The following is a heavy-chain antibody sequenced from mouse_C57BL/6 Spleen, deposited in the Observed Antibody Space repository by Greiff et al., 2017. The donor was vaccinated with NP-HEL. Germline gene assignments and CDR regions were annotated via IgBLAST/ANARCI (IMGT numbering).Heavy chain of an antibody. V-gene: IGHV1-50*01. CDR2: IDPSDSYP. J-gene: IGHJ2*01. CDR1: GYTFTSYW. D-gene: IGHD1-1*01. CDR3: ARRDYNAFDY. Sequence: QVQLQQPGAELVKPGASVKLSCKASGYTFTSYWMQWVKQRPGQGLEWIGEIDPSDSYPNYNQKFKGKATLTVDTSSSTAYMQLSSLTSEDSAVYYCARRDYNAFDYWGQGTTLTVSS.